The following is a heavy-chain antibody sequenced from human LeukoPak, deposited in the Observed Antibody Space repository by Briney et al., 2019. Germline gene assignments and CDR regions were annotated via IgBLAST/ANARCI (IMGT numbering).Heavy chain of an antibody. J-gene: IGHJ4*02. CDR2: ISTSSGST. CDR1: GFTFRSYG. D-gene: IGHD5-18*01. CDR3: AKARTGYSYDIDS. V-gene: IGHV3-23*01. Sequence: GGSLRLSCAASGFTFRSYGMSWVRQAPGKGLEWVSSISTSSGSTYYADSVKGRFTISRGNSKNTLYLLMNSLRAEDTAVYYCAKARTGYSYDIDSWGQGTLVSVSS.